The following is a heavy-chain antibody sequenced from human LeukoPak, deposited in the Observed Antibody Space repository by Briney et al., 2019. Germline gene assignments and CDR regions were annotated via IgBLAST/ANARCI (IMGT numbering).Heavy chain of an antibody. CDR2: IFPSGGEI. J-gene: IGHJ4*02. CDR3: AKDLSGWSTGNFDY. Sequence: GGSLRLSCAASGFTFSTFAMIWVRQPPGKGLEWVSSIFPSGGEIHYADSVRGRFTISRDNSKSILSLRMNSLRAEDTAVYYCAKDLSGWSTGNFDYWGQGTLVTVSS. V-gene: IGHV3-23*01. CDR1: GFTFSTFA. D-gene: IGHD6-19*01.